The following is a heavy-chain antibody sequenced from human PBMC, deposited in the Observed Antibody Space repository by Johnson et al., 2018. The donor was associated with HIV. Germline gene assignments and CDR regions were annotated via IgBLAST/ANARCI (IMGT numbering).Heavy chain of an antibody. Sequence: VQLVESGGGVVQPGRSLRLSCAASGFTFSSYAMHWVRQAPGKGLEWVAVISYDGSNKYYADSVKGRFTISRDNSKNSLYLQMNSLRAEDTAVYYCARDQKIKLWSDAFDFWGQGQWSPALQ. CDR1: GFTFSSYA. D-gene: IGHD5-18*01. CDR2: ISYDGSNK. J-gene: IGHJ3*01. CDR3: ARDQKIKLWSDAFDF. V-gene: IGHV3-30-3*01.